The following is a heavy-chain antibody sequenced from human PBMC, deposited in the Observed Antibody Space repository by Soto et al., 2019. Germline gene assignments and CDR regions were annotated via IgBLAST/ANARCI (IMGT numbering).Heavy chain of an antibody. CDR1: GGSMSSYY. Sequence: QVQLQESGPGLMKPSETLSLTCTVSGGSMSSYYWSWIRQPPGKGLEWIGYIYYSGSTNYNPSLKSRVTMSVDMPKNQFSLKLSSVTAADTAVYYCARRGYGPGFPYYYGMDVWGQGTTVTVSS. D-gene: IGHD3-10*01. J-gene: IGHJ6*02. CDR3: ARRGYGPGFPYYYGMDV. V-gene: IGHV4-59*01. CDR2: IYYSGST.